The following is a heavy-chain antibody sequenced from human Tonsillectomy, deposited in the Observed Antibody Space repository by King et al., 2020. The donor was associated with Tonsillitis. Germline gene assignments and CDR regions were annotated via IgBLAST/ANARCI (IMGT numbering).Heavy chain of an antibody. CDR2: IGAAGDT. CDR1: GFTFSSYD. J-gene: IGHJ6*02. D-gene: IGHD5-12*01. V-gene: IGHV3-13*01. Sequence: VQLVEFGGGLVQPGGSLRLSCAASGFTFSSYDMHWVRQATGKGLEWVSAIGAAGDTYYPGSVMGRFTISREIAKNSLYLQMNNLRAGDTAVYYCARGGYTDYVRLNITYYYCGMGVWGQGTTVTVSS. CDR3: ARGGYTDYVRLNITYYYCGMGV.